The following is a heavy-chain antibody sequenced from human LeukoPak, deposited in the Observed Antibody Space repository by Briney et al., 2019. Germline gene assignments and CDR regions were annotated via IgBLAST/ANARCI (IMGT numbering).Heavy chain of an antibody. Sequence: PSETLSLTRTVSGGSISSYYWSWIRQPAGKGLEWIGRIYTSGSTNYNPSLKSRVTMSVDTSKNQFSLKLSPVTAADTAVYYCARDCSAAYYYGSGYNWFDPWGQGTLVTVSS. J-gene: IGHJ5*02. D-gene: IGHD3-10*01. CDR2: IYTSGST. CDR3: ARDCSAAYYYGSGYNWFDP. V-gene: IGHV4-4*07. CDR1: GGSISSYY.